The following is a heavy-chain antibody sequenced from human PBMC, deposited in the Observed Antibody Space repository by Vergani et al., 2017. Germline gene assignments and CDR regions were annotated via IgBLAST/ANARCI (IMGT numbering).Heavy chain of an antibody. V-gene: IGHV3-21*01. CDR3: ARDGGGNGDFDY. CDR2: ISSSSSYI. J-gene: IGHJ4*02. D-gene: IGHD4-23*01. CDR1: GFTFSSYS. Sequence: EVQLVESGGGLVKPGGSLRLSCAASGFTFSSYSMYWVRQAPGKGLEWVSSISSSSSYIYYADSVKGRFTISRDNAKNSLYLQMNSLRAEDTAVYYCARDGGGNGDFDYWGQGTLVTVSS.